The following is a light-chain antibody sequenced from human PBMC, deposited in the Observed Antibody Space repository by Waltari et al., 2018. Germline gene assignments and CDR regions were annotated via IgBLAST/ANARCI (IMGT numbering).Light chain of an antibody. CDR1: SSDVRGYNS. CDR3: SSYVGYKNNYV. CDR2: GVN. Sequence: QSALTQPPSASGSPGPSVTIPCTGTSSDVRGYNSVSWYQQYPGTAPKVRIYGVNKRPSGVPDRFSGSKSGNTASLTVSGLQAEDEADYYCSSYVGYKNNYVFGTGTKVTVL. J-gene: IGLJ1*01. V-gene: IGLV2-8*01.